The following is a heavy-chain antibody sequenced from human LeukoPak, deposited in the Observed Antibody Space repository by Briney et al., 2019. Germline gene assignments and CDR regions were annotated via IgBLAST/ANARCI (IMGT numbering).Heavy chain of an antibody. CDR2: INQDGSEK. D-gene: IGHD1-26*01. J-gene: IGHJ5*02. CDR1: GFTFTYSW. CDR3: AKSLGGTVGS. V-gene: IGHV3-7*01. Sequence: GGSLRLSCATSGFTFTYSWMSWIRQAPGKGLEWVANINQDGSEKYYVDSVVGRFTISRDNADNSVYLHMNSLRAEDTAVYYCAKSLGGTVGSWGQGTLVTVSS.